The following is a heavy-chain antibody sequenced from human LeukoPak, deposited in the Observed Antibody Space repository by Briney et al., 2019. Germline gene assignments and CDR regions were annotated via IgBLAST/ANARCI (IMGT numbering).Heavy chain of an antibody. Sequence: GGSLRLSCAASGFTFSSYSMNWVRQAPGKGLEWVSSISSSSSYIYYADSVKGRFTISRDNAKNSLYLQMNSLRAEDTAVYCCAGDLGYCSSTSCYADYWGQGTLVTVSS. V-gene: IGHV3-21*01. CDR1: GFTFSSYS. J-gene: IGHJ4*02. CDR3: AGDLGYCSSTSCYADY. D-gene: IGHD2-2*01. CDR2: ISSSSSYI.